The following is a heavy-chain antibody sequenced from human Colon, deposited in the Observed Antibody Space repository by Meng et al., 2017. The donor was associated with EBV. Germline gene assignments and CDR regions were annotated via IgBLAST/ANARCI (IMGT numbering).Heavy chain of an antibody. D-gene: IGHD2-21*02. J-gene: IGHJ4*02. CDR2: IYHSGST. V-gene: IGHV4-4*02. CDR3: ARVGAYCGGDCYHPR. CDR1: GGPLTGNNW. Sequence: CRVLLKTSGTLSLPCSGAGGPLTGNNWRSLVRQPPGKWLEWIGEIYHSGSTNYNPSLKSRVTISVDESKNQFSLRLSSVTAADTAVYYCARVGAYCGGDCYHPRWGQGTLVTVSS.